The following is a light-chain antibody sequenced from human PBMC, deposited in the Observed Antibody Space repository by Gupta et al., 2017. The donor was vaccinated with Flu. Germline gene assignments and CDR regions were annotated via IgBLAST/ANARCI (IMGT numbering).Light chain of an antibody. CDR3: QQSSSSPLT. CDR1: QSIDSSY. J-gene: IGKJ4*01. CDR2: AAS. Sequence: DRVTITCRASQSIDSSYLHWYQQKAGKAPKLLIYAASNLQGGVPSRFSGSGSGTAFNLTISSLQTEDFATYYCQQSSSSPLTFGGGTKLEIK. V-gene: IGKV1-39*01.